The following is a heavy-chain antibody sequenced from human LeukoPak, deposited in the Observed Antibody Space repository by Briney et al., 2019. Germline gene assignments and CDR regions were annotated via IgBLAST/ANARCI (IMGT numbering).Heavy chain of an antibody. CDR2: INWNGGST. CDR3: ARDVQWLVPYFDY. Sequence: WIRQPPGKGLEWVSGINWNGGSTGYADSVKGRFTISRDNAKNSLYLQMNSLRAEDTALYYCARDVQWLVPYFDYWGQGTLVTVSS. D-gene: IGHD6-19*01. J-gene: IGHJ4*02. V-gene: IGHV3-20*03.